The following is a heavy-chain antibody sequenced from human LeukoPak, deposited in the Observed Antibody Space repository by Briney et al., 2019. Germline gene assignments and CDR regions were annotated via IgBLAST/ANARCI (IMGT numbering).Heavy chain of an antibody. CDR3: ARDRGYSSFDY. D-gene: IGHD4-23*01. Sequence: PGGSLRLSCAASGFTFSYYWMSWVRQAAGKGLEWVANIKEDGGEINYVDSVKGRFTISRDNAKKLVFLQMNSLRVEDTAVYYCARDRGYSSFDYWGQGTLVTVSS. CDR2: IKEDGGEI. V-gene: IGHV3-7*01. CDR1: GFTFSYYW. J-gene: IGHJ4*02.